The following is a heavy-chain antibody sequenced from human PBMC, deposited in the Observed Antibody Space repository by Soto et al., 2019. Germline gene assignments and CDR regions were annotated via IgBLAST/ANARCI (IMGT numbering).Heavy chain of an antibody. D-gene: IGHD2-2*01. Sequence: QVQLVQSAGEVKKPGASVKVSCKASGYSFTSYGISWVRRAPGQGLEWMGWISPYNGHTQFVQRFQGRVTMTTDTSTKTSYMKLRNLRSDKTVNYYWARDLTIVPATHPRFENYGMDVWGHGTTVIVSS. CDR3: ARDLTIVPATHPRFENYGMDV. CDR1: GYSFTSYG. CDR2: ISPYNGHT. V-gene: IGHV1-18*01. J-gene: IGHJ6*02.